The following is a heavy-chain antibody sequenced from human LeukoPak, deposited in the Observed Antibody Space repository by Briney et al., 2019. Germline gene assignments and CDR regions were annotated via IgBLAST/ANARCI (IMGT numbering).Heavy chain of an antibody. V-gene: IGHV3-64*01. CDR1: GFTFSSYA. CDR3: ARDPGSSGELLFWYFDL. J-gene: IGHJ2*01. D-gene: IGHD3-16*02. CDR2: ISSNGGST. Sequence: PGGSLRLSCAASGFTFSSYAMHWVRQAPGKGLEYVSAISSNGGSTYYANSVKGRFTISRDNSKNTLYLQMGSLRAEDMAVYYCARDPGSSGELLFWYFDLWGRGTLVTVSS.